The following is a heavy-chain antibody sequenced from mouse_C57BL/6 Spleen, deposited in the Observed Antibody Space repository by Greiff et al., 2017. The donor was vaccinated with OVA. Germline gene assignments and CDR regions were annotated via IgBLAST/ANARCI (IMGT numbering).Heavy chain of an antibody. CDR2: ISYDGSN. J-gene: IGHJ2*01. V-gene: IGHV3-6*01. D-gene: IGHD2-5*01. CDR1: GYSITSGYY. CDR3: ARASNYFYYLDY. Sequence: EVQLVESGPGLVKPSQSLSLTCSVTGYSITSGYYWNWIRQFPGNKLEWMGYISYDGSNNYNPSLKKRISITRDTSKNQFFLKLNSVTTEDTATYYCARASNYFYYLDYWGQGTTLTVSS.